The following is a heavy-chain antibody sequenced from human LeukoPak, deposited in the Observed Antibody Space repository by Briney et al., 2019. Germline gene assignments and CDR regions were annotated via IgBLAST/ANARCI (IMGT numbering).Heavy chain of an antibody. Sequence: GGSLRLSCAASGFTFSSYSMNWVRQAPGKGLEWVSSISSSSSYIYYADSVKGRFTISRDNAKNTLYLQMNSLRAEDTAVYYCTKSRIQLWIHDAVDVWGQGTMVTVSS. V-gene: IGHV3-21*04. CDR2: ISSSSSYI. J-gene: IGHJ3*01. D-gene: IGHD5-18*01. CDR1: GFTFSSYS. CDR3: TKSRIQLWIHDAVDV.